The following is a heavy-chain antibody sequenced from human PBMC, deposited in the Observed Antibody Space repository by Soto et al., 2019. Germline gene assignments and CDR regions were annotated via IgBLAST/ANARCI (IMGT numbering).Heavy chain of an antibody. CDR3: ARERVLRSGWFDP. CDR2: IYFTGSA. V-gene: IGHV4-31*03. Sequence: QVQLRESGPGLVKPSQALSLVCSVSGDSITSGGYYWTWLRQRPGKGLEWIGYIYFTGSAYYNPSLKSRMPRSVDTSKNQFSLRLSSVTAADTAFYYCARERVLRSGWFDPWGQGTLVTVSS. CDR1: GDSITSGGYY. J-gene: IGHJ5*02. D-gene: IGHD1-26*01.